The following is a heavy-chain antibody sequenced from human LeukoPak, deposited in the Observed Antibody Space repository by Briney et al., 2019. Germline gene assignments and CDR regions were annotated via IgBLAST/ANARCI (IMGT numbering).Heavy chain of an antibody. CDR3: ARVRREKQQLAYYYYYMDV. V-gene: IGHV3-74*01. CDR2: INSDGSST. CDR1: GFTFSSYW. D-gene: IGHD6-13*01. Sequence: GGSLRLSCAASGFTFSSYWMHWVRQAPGKGLVWVSRINSDGSSTSYADSVKGRFTISRDNAKNTLYLQMNSLRAEDTAVYYCARVRREKQQLAYYYYYMDVWGKGTTVTISS. J-gene: IGHJ6*03.